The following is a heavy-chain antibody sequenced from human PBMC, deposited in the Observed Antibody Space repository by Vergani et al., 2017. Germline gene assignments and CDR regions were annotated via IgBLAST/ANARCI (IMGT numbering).Heavy chain of an antibody. CDR3: AKDGVVVAKADYFDY. D-gene: IGHD2-15*01. V-gene: IGHV3-64*04. Sequence: VQLVESGGGLVQPGGSLRLSCSASGFTFSSYAMHWVRQAPGKGLEYVSAISSNGGSTYYADSVKGRFTISRDNSKNTLYLQMNSLRAEDTAVYYCAKDGVVVAKADYFDYWGQGTLVTVSS. CDR2: ISSNGGST. CDR1: GFTFSSYA. J-gene: IGHJ4*02.